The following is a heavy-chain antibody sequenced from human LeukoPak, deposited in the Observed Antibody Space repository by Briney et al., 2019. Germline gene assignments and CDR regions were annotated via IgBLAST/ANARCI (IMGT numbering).Heavy chain of an antibody. Sequence: GGSLRLSCAASGFTFSSYSMNWVRQAPGKGLEWVSSISSSSSYIYYADSVRGRFTISRDNAKNTLYLQMNSLRAEDTAVYFCASERPSSSWYDYWGQGTLVTVSS. CDR1: GFTFSSYS. CDR2: ISSSSSYI. V-gene: IGHV3-21*01. D-gene: IGHD6-13*01. J-gene: IGHJ4*02. CDR3: ASERPSSSWYDY.